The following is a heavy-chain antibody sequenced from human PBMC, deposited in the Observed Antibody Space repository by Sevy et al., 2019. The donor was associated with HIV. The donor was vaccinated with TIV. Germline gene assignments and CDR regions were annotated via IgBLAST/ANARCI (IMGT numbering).Heavy chain of an antibody. CDR1: GFTFSTYA. D-gene: IGHD6-13*01. V-gene: IGHV3-23*01. Sequence: GGSLRLSCAASGFTFSTYAMSWVRQAPGKGLEWVSAISGSGGSTYYADSLQGRFTIFRDNSKNTLSLQMNSLRAKDTAVYYCAKGDSTFYGLDVWGQGTTVTVSS. J-gene: IGHJ6*02. CDR2: ISGSGGST. CDR3: AKGDSTFYGLDV.